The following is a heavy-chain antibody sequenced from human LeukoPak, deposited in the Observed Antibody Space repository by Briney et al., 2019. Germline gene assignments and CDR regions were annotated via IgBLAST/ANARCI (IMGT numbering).Heavy chain of an antibody. CDR1: GFTFCGHE. CDR2: ISTTGSTI. CDR3: ARADPYGDSTPDF. V-gene: IGHV3-48*03. D-gene: IGHD4-17*01. Sequence: GGSLRLSCAASGFTFCGHEMNWVRQAPGKGLEWLSYISTTGSTIYYADSVKGRFTISRDNAKNSLYLQMNSLRVEDTAAYYCARADPYGDSTPDFWGQGTPVTVSS. J-gene: IGHJ1*01.